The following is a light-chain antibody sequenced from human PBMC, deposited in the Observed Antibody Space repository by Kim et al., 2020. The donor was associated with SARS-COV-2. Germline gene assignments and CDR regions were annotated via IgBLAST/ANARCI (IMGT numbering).Light chain of an antibody. CDR3: QAWDSSTGV. Sequence: SVAPGQTASITCSGNKVGDKYACWYQQRPGQSPVLVIDQDSKRPSGIPERFSGSNSGNTATLTISGTQAMDEADYYCQAWDSSTGVFGTGTKVTVL. J-gene: IGLJ1*01. CDR1: KVGDKY. CDR2: QDS. V-gene: IGLV3-1*01.